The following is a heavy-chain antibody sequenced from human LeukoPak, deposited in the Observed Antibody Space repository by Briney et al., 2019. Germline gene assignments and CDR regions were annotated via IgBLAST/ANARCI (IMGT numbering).Heavy chain of an antibody. J-gene: IGHJ4*02. V-gene: IGHV1-8*01. Sequence: ASVKVSCRASGYTFTSYDINWVRQATGQGLEWMGWMNPNSGSTGYAQKFQGRVTMTRNTSISTAYMELSSLRSEDTAVYYCARFLGWYVEGFDYWGQGTLVTVSS. CDR1: GYTFTSYD. CDR3: ARFLGWYVEGFDY. D-gene: IGHD6-19*01. CDR2: MNPNSGST.